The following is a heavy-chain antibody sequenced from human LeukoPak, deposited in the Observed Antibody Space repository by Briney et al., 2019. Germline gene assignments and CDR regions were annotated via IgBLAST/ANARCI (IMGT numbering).Heavy chain of an antibody. Sequence: GGSLRLSCAASGFTFDDYTMHWVRQAPGKGLEWLSLISWDGGSTYYADSVKGQFTISRDNSKNSLYLQMNSLRTEDTALYYCAKENSIRRYYYDSSGYLDYWGQGTLVTVSS. CDR1: GFTFDDYT. CDR3: AKENSIRRYYYDSSGYLDY. D-gene: IGHD3-22*01. J-gene: IGHJ4*02. CDR2: ISWDGGST. V-gene: IGHV3-43*01.